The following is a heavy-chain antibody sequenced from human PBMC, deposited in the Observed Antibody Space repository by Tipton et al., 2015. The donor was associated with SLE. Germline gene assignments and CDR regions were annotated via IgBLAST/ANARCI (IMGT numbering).Heavy chain of an antibody. D-gene: IGHD1-14*01. CDR1: GGSISSHY. V-gene: IGHV4-59*11. CDR3: ARDDRTVYGMDV. CDR2: IYYSGST. Sequence: TLSLTCTVSGGSISSHYWSWIRQPPGKGLEWIGYIYYSGSTNYNPSLKSRVTISVDTSKNQFSLKLSSVTAADTAVYYCARDDRTVYGMDVWGQGTTVTVS. J-gene: IGHJ6*02.